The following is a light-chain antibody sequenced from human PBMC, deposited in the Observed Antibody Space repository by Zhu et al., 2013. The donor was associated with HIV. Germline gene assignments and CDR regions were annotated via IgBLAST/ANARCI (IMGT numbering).Light chain of an antibody. J-gene: IGKJ4*01. CDR1: QSVSSY. V-gene: IGKV3-11*01. CDR3: QQSYSTPLT. Sequence: DIVLTQSPATLSLSPGERATLSCRASQSVSSYLAWYQQKPGQAPRLLIYDASNRATGIPARFSGSGSGTDFTLTISNLQPEDFATYYCQQSYSTPLTFGGGTQVEIK. CDR2: DAS.